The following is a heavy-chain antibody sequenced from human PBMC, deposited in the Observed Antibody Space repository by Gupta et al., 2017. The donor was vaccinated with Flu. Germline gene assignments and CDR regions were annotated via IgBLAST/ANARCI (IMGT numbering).Heavy chain of an antibody. Sequence: YWTWFRQAPGRGLEWIGEIYDNVTITYNPSLQSRVTITAGTSRNQFSLTLKSVTAADTAVYYWARGGASNVLAPPTNIFDIWGQGTRVTVSS. CDR2: IYDNVTI. J-gene: IGHJ4*02. CDR1: Y. V-gene: IGHV4-34*01. D-gene: IGHD3-10*02. CDR3: ARGGASNVLAPPTNIFDI.